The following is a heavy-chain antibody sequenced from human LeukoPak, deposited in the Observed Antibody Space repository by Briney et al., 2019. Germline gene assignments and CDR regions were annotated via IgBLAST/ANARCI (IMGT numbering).Heavy chain of an antibody. CDR3: AREAWAGTTSGWFDP. V-gene: IGHV4-31*03. D-gene: IGHD1-7*01. Sequence: PSQTLPLTCTVSGGSVSSGAYYWSWIRQFPGKGLEWIGYIFSSGSTSYNPSLRSRVTVSFDTTKNQFSLNLISVSAADTAVYFCAREAWAGTTSGWFDPWGQGILVTVSS. CDR1: GGSVSSGAYY. J-gene: IGHJ5*02. CDR2: IFSSGST.